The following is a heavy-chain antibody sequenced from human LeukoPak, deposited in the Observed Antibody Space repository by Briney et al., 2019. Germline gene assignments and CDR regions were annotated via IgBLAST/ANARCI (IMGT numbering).Heavy chain of an antibody. CDR2: IIPILGIA. V-gene: IGHV1-69*04. CDR3: ARALYYDSSGYYYEAAEYHFDY. D-gene: IGHD3-22*01. CDR1: GGTFSSYA. J-gene: IGHJ4*02. Sequence: ASVKVSCKASGGTFSSYAISWVRQAPGQGLEWMGRIIPILGIANYAQKFQGRVTITADKSTSTAYMELSSLRSEDTAVYYCARALYYDSSGYYYEAAEYHFDYWGQGTLVTVSS.